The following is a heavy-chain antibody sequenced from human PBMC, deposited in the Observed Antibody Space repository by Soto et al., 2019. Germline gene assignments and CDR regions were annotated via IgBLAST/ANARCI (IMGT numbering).Heavy chain of an antibody. Sequence: QVQLVQSGAEVKKPGASVKVSCKASGYTFTSYDINWVRQATGQGLEWMGWMNPNSGNTGYAQKFQGRVTMTRNTSISTAYMELRSLRSEDTAVYYCARGRVVLMVYAISGWFDPWGQGTLVTVSS. CDR3: ARGRVVLMVYAISGWFDP. CDR1: GYTFTSYD. D-gene: IGHD2-8*01. V-gene: IGHV1-8*01. J-gene: IGHJ5*02. CDR2: MNPNSGNT.